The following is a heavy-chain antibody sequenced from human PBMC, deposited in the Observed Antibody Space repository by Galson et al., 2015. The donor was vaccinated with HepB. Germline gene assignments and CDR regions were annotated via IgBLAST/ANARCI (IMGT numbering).Heavy chain of an antibody. J-gene: IGHJ4*02. V-gene: IGHV3-48*04. CDR2: ISSSSSTTI. CDR3: ARERGSIFSQLYYFDY. D-gene: IGHD3-16*01. CDR1: GFTFNGYS. Sequence: SLRLSCAASGFTFNGYSMNWVRQAPGKGLEWLSYISSSSSTTIYYADSVKGRFTISRDNAKSSLYLQMNSLIAEDRAVDYCARERGSIFSQLYYFDYWGQGALVTVSS.